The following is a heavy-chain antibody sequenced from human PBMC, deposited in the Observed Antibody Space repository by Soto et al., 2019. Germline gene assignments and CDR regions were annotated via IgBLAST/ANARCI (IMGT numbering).Heavy chain of an antibody. J-gene: IGHJ6*03. V-gene: IGHV4-34*01. D-gene: IGHD3-3*01. CDR2: INHSGST. Sequence: SETLSLTCAVYGGSFSGYYWSWIRQPPGKGLEWIGEINHSGSTNYNPSLKSRVTISVDTSKNQFSLKLSSVTAADTAVYYCAREGYDFLWCYYPPYYYYMDFWGKGTTVTVSS. CDR1: GGSFSGYY. CDR3: AREGYDFLWCYYPPYYYYMDF.